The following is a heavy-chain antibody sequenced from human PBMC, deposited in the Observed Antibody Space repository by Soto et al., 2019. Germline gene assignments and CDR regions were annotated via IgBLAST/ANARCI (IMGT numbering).Heavy chain of an antibody. CDR3: ARRGYSYGYPY. CDR1: GFTFKAYS. D-gene: IGHD5-18*01. Sequence: PGGPLSLSCAASGFTFKAYSMNWVSQAPGKGLEWVSSISSSSSYIYYADSVKGRFTISRDNAKNSLYLQMNSLRAEDTAVYYCARRGYSYGYPYWGQGTLVTVSS. CDR2: ISSSSSYI. J-gene: IGHJ4*02. V-gene: IGHV3-21*01.